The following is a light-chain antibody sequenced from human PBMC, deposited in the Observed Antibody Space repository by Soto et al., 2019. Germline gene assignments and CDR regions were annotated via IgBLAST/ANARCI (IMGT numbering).Light chain of an antibody. CDR1: QRVGSY. CDR2: SAS. Sequence: DIQMTQSPSSLSASVGDRVTITCRASQRVGSYLNWYQQKPGKAPTLLIYSASELQSGVSSRFSGSGSGTDFTLTIRNLQPEDFAVYYCQQSHNTPLTFGLGTKVEI. J-gene: IGKJ1*01. V-gene: IGKV1-39*01. CDR3: QQSHNTPLT.